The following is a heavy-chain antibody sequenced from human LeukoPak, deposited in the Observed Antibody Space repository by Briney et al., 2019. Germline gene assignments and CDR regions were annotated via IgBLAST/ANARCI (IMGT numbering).Heavy chain of an antibody. CDR2: IYYSGST. J-gene: IGHJ4*02. V-gene: IGHV4-59*01. CDR3: ARGDGSSWFDY. D-gene: IGHD6-13*01. CDR1: GGSISSYY. Sequence: SETLSLTCTVSGGSISSYYWSWIRQPRGKGLEWIGYIYYSGSTNYNPSLKSRVTISVDTSKNQFSLKLSSVTAADMAVYYCARGDGSSWFDYWGQGTLVTVSS.